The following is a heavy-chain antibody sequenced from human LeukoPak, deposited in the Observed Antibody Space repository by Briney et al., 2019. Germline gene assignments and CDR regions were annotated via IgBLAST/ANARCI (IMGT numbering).Heavy chain of an antibody. CDR3: ARDGPGGGSYYTHF. V-gene: IGHV3-21*04. J-gene: IGHJ4*02. D-gene: IGHD3-10*01. CDR1: GFTFSSYS. Sequence: GGSLRLSCAASGFTFSSYSMNWVRQAPGKGLEWVSSISSSSSYIYYADSVKGRFTISRDNAKNSLYLQMNSLRAEDAALYFCARDGPGGGSYYTHFWGQGTLVTVSS. CDR2: ISSSSSYI.